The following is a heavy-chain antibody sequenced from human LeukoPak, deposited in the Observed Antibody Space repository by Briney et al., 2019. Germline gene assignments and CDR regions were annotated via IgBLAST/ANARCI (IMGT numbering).Heavy chain of an antibody. CDR2: MNPNSGNT. D-gene: IGHD5-12*01. CDR1: GYTFTSYD. Sequence: GAAVKVSCKASGYTFTSYDINWVRQATGQGLEWMGWMNPNSGNTGYAQKFQGRVTMTRNTSISTAYRELSSLRSEDTAVHYCARVRGPPYDDYWAREPWSPSPQ. V-gene: IGHV1-8*01. CDR3: ARVRGPPYDDY. J-gene: IGHJ4*02.